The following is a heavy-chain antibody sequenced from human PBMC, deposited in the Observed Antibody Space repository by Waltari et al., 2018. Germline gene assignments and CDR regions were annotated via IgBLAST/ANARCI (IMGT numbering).Heavy chain of an antibody. V-gene: IGHV4-34*01. D-gene: IGHD3-3*01. CDR3: ARDDYYYYYMDV. CDR1: GGSFSGYY. J-gene: IGHJ6*03. Sequence: QVQLQQWGAGLLKPSETLSLTCADYGGSFSGYYWSWIRQPPGKGLEWIGEINHSGSTNYNPSLKSRVTISVDTSKNQFSLKLSSVTAADTAVYYCARDDYYYYYMDVWGKGTTVTVSS. CDR2: INHSGST.